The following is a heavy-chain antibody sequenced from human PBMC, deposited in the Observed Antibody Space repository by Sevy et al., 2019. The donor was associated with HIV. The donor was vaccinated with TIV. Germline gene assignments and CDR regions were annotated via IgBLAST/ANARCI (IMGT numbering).Heavy chain of an antibody. CDR1: GFTFGYFA. D-gene: IGHD6-19*01. Sequence: GGSLRLSCEVSGFTFGYFAMSWVRQAPGKGLEWVSGISPNGATSHYAASVRGRFTISRDNSKNRMYLQMSSLRAEDTAQYYRAKDTSGWYDALDQWGQGTLVTVSS. J-gene: IGHJ4*02. CDR3: AKDTSGWYDALDQ. CDR2: ISPNGATS. V-gene: IGHV3-23*01.